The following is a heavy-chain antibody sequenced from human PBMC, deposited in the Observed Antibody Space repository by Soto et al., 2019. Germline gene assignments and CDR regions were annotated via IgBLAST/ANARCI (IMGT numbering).Heavy chain of an antibody. CDR1: GYSFTSYW. D-gene: IGHD2-15*01. V-gene: IGHV5-51*01. CDR3: ARRFCRAGSCYSAFDI. Sequence: PGESLKISCKGSGYSFTSYWIGWVRQMPGKGLEWMGIIYPGDSDTTYSPSFQGQVTISADKSISTAYLQWSSLEAPDTAMYYRARRFCRAGSCYSAFDIWGQGTMVT. J-gene: IGHJ3*02. CDR2: IYPGDSDT.